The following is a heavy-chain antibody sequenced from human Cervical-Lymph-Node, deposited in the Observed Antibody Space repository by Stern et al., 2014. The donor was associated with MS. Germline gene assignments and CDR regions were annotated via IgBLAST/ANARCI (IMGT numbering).Heavy chain of an antibody. D-gene: IGHD1-1*01. CDR3: ARDTSSPERSDW. J-gene: IGHJ4*02. V-gene: IGHV3-53*01. CDR1: GFTVSRDY. CDR2: ITNVGST. Sequence: EVPLVESGGGVIQPGGSLRLSCTASGFTVSRDYMTWVRQAPGQGLEWVSLITNVGSTLYTDSVKGRFTISRDDSKNTVYLHMTSLRAEDTAMYYCARDTSSPERSDWWGQGTLVTVSS.